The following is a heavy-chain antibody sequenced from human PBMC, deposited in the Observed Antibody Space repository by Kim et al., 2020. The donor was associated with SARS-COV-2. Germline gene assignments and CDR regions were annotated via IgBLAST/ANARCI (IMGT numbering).Heavy chain of an antibody. CDR2: IWYDGSNE. CDR1: GFRLDSYG. D-gene: IGHD5-18*01. Sequence: GGSLRLSCAASGFRLDSYGMHWVRQAPGKGLEWVAVIWYDGSNENYADSVKGRFTISRDNSKNTLYLQINSLRAEDTAVYYCARDPTAVARYYFDYWGQGSLVIVSS. CDR3: ARDPTAVARYYFDY. V-gene: IGHV3-33*08. J-gene: IGHJ4*02.